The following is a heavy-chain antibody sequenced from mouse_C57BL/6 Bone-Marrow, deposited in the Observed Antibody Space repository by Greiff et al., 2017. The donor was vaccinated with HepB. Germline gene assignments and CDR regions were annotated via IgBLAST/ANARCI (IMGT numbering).Heavy chain of an antibody. CDR2: SSNKANDYTT. V-gene: IGHV7-1*01. CDR1: GFTFSDFY. D-gene: IGHD2-3*01. CDR3: ARDAGGWDYGHFEV. Sequence: EVQLVESGGGLVQSGRSLRLSCATSGFTFSDFYMEWVRQAPGKGLAWIAASSNKANDYTTEYSASVKGRFIVSIDTSQSLLYLQMNALRAEDTAIYYCARDAGGWDYGHFEVWGTGTTVTVSS. J-gene: IGHJ1*03.